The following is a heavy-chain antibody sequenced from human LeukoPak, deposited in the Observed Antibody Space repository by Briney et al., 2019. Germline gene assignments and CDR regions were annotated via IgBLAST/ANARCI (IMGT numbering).Heavy chain of an antibody. D-gene: IGHD2-2*01. CDR1: GGSFSGYY. CDR2: INHSGST. V-gene: IGHV4-34*01. CDR3: ARGPCSSTSCYPINYYYYYYMDV. J-gene: IGHJ6*03. Sequence: PSETLSLTCAVYGGSFSGYYWSWIRQPPGKGLEWIGEINHSGSTNYNPSLKSRVTISVDTSKNQFSLKLSSVTAADTAVYYCARGPCSSTSCYPINYYYYYYMDVWGKGTTVTVPS.